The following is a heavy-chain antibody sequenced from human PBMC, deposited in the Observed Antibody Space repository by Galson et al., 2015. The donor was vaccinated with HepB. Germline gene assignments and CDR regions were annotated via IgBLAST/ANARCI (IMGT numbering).Heavy chain of an antibody. CDR2: ISSSSSTI. CDR3: ARDRSEVVTAPLYYYYYYGMDV. J-gene: IGHJ6*02. CDR1: GFTFSSYS. D-gene: IGHD2-21*02. Sequence: SLRLSCAASGFTFSSYSMNWVRQAPGKGLEWVSYISSSSSTIYYADSVKGRFTISRDNAKDTLYLQMNSLRAEDTAVYYCARDRSEVVTAPLYYYYYYGMDVWGQGTTVTVSS. V-gene: IGHV3-48*04.